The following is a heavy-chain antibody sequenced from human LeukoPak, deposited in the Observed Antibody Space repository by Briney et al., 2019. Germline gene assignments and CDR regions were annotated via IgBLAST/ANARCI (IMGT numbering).Heavy chain of an antibody. V-gene: IGHV4-38-2*01. Sequence: SETLSLTCAVSGYSITSGYYWGWIRQPPGKGLEWIGSIYHSGSTYYNPSLKSRVTISLDTSKNQFSLKLSSVTAADTAVYYCASTTFQLESGYYWGQGTLVTVSS. CDR3: ASTTFQLESGYY. J-gene: IGHJ4*02. CDR2: IYHSGST. D-gene: IGHD1-1*01. CDR1: GYSITSGYY.